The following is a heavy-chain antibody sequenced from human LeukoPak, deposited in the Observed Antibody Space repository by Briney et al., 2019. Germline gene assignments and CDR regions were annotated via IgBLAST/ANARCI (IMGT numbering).Heavy chain of an antibody. CDR2: IDSDGNIT. V-gene: IGHV3-74*01. CDR1: GFTFSSYW. J-gene: IGHJ4*02. Sequence: GGSLRLSCAASGFTFSSYWMHWVRQAPGKGLVWVSRIDSDGNITSYADSVKGRFAISRDNAKNTLYLQMNSLRAEDTAVYYCARISYDRSGYYDYWGQGTLVTVSS. D-gene: IGHD3-22*01. CDR3: ARISYDRSGYYDY.